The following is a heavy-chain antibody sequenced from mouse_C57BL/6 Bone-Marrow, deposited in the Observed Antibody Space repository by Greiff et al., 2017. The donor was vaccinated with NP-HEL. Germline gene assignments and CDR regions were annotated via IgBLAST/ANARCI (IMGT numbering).Heavy chain of an antibody. CDR2: IHPSDSDT. CDR3: AITTVVATPYWYFDV. Sequence: QVQLQQPGAELVKPGASVKVSCKASGYTFTSYWMHWVKQRPGQGLEWIGRIHPSDSDTNYNQKFKGKATLTVDKSSSTAYMQLSSLTSEDSAVYYFAITTVVATPYWYFDVWGTGTTVTVSS. D-gene: IGHD1-1*01. CDR1: GYTFTSYW. V-gene: IGHV1-74*01. J-gene: IGHJ1*03.